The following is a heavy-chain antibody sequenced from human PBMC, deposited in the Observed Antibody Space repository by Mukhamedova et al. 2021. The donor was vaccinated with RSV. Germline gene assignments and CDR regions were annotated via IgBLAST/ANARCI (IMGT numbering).Heavy chain of an antibody. CDR3: TRASYYGSGSNYYYGMDV. V-gene: IGHV3-49*02. D-gene: IGHD3-10*01. J-gene: IGHJ6*02. Sequence: KGRFTISRDDSKSIAYLQMNSLKTEDTAVYYCTRASYYGSGSNYYYGMDVWGQGTTVTVSS.